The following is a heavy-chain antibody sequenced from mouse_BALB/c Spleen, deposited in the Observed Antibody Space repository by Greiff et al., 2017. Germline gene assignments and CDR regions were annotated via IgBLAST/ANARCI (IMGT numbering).Heavy chain of an antibody. CDR2: ISSGGST. Sequence: EVQLVESGGGLVKPGGSLKLSCAASGFTFSSYAMSWVRQTPEKRLEWVASISSGGSTYYPDSVKGRFTISRDNARNILYLQMSSLRSEDTAMYYCAREAYRYIDYWGQGTTLTVSS. D-gene: IGHD2-14*01. CDR3: AREAYRYIDY. CDR1: GFTFSSYA. V-gene: IGHV5-6-5*01. J-gene: IGHJ2*01.